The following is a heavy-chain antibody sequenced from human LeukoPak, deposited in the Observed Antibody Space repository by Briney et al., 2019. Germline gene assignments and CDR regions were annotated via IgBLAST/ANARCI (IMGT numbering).Heavy chain of an antibody. CDR1: GGSISSYY. Sequence: PSETLSLTCTVSGGSISSYYWSWIRQPPGKGLEWIGSIYHSGSTYYNPSLKSRVTISVDTSKNQFSLKLSSVTAADTAVYYCARLPTVTFFDYWGQGTLVTVSS. V-gene: IGHV4-59*04. D-gene: IGHD4-17*01. CDR3: ARLPTVTFFDY. CDR2: IYHSGST. J-gene: IGHJ4*02.